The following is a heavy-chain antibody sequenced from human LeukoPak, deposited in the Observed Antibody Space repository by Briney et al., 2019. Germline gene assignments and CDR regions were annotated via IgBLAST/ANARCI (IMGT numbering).Heavy chain of an antibody. CDR3: AKSLEYYFDY. CDR2: ISYDGSNK. Sequence: PGGSLRLSCAASGFTFSSYVMHWVRQAPGKGLEWVAVISYDGSNKYYADSVKGRFTISRDNSKNTLYLQMNSLRAEDTAVYYCAKSLEYYFDYWGQGTLVTVSS. J-gene: IGHJ4*02. V-gene: IGHV3-30*18. CDR1: GFTFSSYV.